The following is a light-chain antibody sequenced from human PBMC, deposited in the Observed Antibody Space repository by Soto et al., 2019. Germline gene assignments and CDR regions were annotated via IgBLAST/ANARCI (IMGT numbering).Light chain of an antibody. J-gene: IGKJ4*01. CDR2: DAS. CDR3: QQRSNWLT. V-gene: IGKV3-11*01. Sequence: EIVLTQSPATLSLSPGERATLSCRASQSVSSYLAWYQQKPGQAPRLLIYDASNRATGIPARFSGSGSGTDLTLTISSLGPEEFEVYYCQQRSNWLTFGGGTKVEIK. CDR1: QSVSSY.